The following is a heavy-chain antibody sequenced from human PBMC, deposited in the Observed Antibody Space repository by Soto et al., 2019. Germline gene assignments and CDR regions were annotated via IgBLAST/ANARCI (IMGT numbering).Heavy chain of an antibody. Sequence: PGGSLRLSCAASGFTFSSYSMNWVRQAPGKGLEWVSSISSSSSYIYYADSVKGRFTISRDNAKNSLYLQMNSLRAEDTAVYYCATSTSCCGLCYYYGMDVWGQGTTVTVSS. CDR2: ISSSSSYI. CDR1: GFTFSSYS. V-gene: IGHV3-21*01. D-gene: IGHD2-2*01. CDR3: ATSTSCCGLCYYYGMDV. J-gene: IGHJ6*02.